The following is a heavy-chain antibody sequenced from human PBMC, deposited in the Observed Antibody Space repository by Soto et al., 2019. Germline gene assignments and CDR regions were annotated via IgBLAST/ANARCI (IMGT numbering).Heavy chain of an antibody. V-gene: IGHV4-61*08. J-gene: IGHJ6*02. Sequence: SETLSLTCTVSGGSGSSAAYYWSWIRQPPGKGLEWIGHIHYTGSTYYNPSLKSRVTISIHTSKNQFSLNLSSVTAADTAVYYCARGFSLPIELGGYYYYGLDVWGQGTTVTVSS. D-gene: IGHD3-16*01. CDR2: IHYTGST. CDR1: GGSGSSAAYY. CDR3: ARGFSLPIELGGYYYYGLDV.